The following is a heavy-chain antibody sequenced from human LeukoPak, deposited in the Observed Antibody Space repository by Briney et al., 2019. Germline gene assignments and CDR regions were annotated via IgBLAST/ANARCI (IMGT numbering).Heavy chain of an antibody. J-gene: IGHJ6*02. D-gene: IGHD2-2*01. V-gene: IGHV1-18*01. CDR3: ARDWEYCSSTSCTNGNYYYYGMDV. CDR2: ISAYNGNT. Sequence: DSVKVSCKASGYTFTSYGISWVRQAPGQGLEWMGWISAYNGNTNYAQKLQGRVTMTTDTSTSTAYIELRSLRSDDTAVYYCARDWEYCSSTSCTNGNYYYYGMDVWGQGTTVTVSS. CDR1: GYTFTSYG.